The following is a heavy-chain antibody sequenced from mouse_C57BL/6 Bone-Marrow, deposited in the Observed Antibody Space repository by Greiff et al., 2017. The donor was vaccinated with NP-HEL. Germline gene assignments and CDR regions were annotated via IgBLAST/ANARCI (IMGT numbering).Heavy chain of an antibody. CDR3: ARDRGRYYDWFAY. J-gene: IGHJ3*01. V-gene: IGHV7-3*01. D-gene: IGHD2-4*01. Sequence: EVQLQQSGGGLVQPGGSLSLTCAASGFTFTDYYMSWVRQPPGKALEWLGFIRNKANGYTTESSASVKGRFTISRDNSQSIRHLQMNALRAEDSATYYCARDRGRYYDWFAYWGQGTLVTVSA. CDR2: IRNKANGYTT. CDR1: GFTFTDYY.